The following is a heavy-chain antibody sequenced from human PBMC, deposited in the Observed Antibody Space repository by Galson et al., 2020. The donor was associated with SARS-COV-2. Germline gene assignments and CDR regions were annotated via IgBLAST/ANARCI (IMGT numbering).Heavy chain of an antibody. CDR1: GGSISSSTHF. CDR2: MYYSGST. Sequence: SQTLSLTCSVSGGSISSSTHFWGWIRQPPGKGLEWIGSMYYSGSTYHNPSLKSRVTISVDTSNNRFSLKLSSVTAADTAVYYCARDTTPYYGDYRYYYMDVWGKGTTFIVSS. CDR3: ARDTTPYYGDYRYYYMDV. J-gene: IGHJ6*03. D-gene: IGHD3-3*01. V-gene: IGHV4-39*07.